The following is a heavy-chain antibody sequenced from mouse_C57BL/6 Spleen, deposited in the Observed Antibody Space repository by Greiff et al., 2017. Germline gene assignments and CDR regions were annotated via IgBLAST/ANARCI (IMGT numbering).Heavy chain of an antibody. J-gene: IGHJ3*01. CDR1: GFTFSSYG. CDR2: ISSGGSYT. D-gene: IGHD2-4*01. V-gene: IGHV5-6*02. Sequence: EVKVVESGGDLVKPGGSLKLSCAASGFTFSSYGLSWVRQTPDKRLEWVATISSGGSYTYYPDSVKGRFTISRDNAKNTLYRQMSSLKSEDTAMYYCARGIYYDYELAYWGQGTLVTVSA. CDR3: ARGIYYDYELAY.